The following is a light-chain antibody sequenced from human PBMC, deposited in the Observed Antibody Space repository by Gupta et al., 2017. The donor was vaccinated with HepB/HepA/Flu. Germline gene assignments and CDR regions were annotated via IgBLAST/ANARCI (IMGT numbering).Light chain of an antibody. Sequence: EIVMTQSPATLSVSPGERATLSCRASQSVNSNLAWYQQKPGQAPRLLIFGASTRATGVPARFSGSGSGIDFTLTISRLQSEDFAVYYCQEYNNWPTWTFGQGTKVEIK. CDR1: QSVNSN. J-gene: IGKJ1*01. CDR2: GAS. V-gene: IGKV3-15*01. CDR3: QEYNNWPTWT.